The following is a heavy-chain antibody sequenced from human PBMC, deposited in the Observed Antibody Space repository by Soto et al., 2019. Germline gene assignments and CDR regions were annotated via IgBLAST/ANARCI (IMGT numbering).Heavy chain of an antibody. J-gene: IGHJ4*02. CDR1: GFTFSDYG. V-gene: IGHV3-33*01. CDR3: ARVDFGGNSYYFDY. D-gene: IGHD1-7*01. Sequence: PGESLKISCVAYGFTFSDYGIHWVSQAPDKGLEWVAVVWFDGSIQYYGDSVKGRFTISRDNSNNTVDLQMNNLRAEDTAVYYCARVDFGGNSYYFDYWGQGTPVTVSS. CDR2: VWFDGSIQ.